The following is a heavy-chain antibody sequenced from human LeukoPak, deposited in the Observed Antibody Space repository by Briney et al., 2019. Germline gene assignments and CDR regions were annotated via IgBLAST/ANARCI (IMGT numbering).Heavy chain of an antibody. CDR1: GFTFTSYG. D-gene: IGHD2-8*01. CDR2: VSFDGSIK. J-gene: IGHJ4*02. Sequence: GRSLRLSCAASGFTFTSYGTHWVRQAPGKGLEWVAFVSFDGSIKYYGVSVKGRFTISTDSSKNTLYLNMNSLRTEDTAVYYCAIPHGVPHDDFVYWGQGLMVTVSS. CDR3: AIPHGVPHDDFVY. V-gene: IGHV3-30*03.